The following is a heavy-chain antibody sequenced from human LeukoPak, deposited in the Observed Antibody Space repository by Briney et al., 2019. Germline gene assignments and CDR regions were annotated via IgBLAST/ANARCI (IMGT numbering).Heavy chain of an antibody. Sequence: GGSLRLSCVTSGFSFNRYRMNWVRQAPGKGLEWGSFISSSGTFIYYEDSVKGRFIITRDNAKKSLFLQLNSLRPEDTGVYYCARDQGSYTDYEVDYWGPGTLVTVSS. V-gene: IGHV3-21*01. CDR2: ISSSGTFI. J-gene: IGHJ4*02. CDR1: GFSFNRYR. CDR3: ARDQGSYTDYEVDY. D-gene: IGHD5-12*01.